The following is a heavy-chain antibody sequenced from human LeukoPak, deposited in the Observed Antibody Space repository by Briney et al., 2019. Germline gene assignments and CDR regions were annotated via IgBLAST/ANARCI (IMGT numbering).Heavy chain of an antibody. J-gene: IGHJ6*02. CDR2: ILVGSGNT. CDR3: ARGYCTNGVCLKPHYGMDV. D-gene: IGHD2-8*01. CDR1: GFTFASTA. Sequence: ASVKVSCKASGFTFASTAVQWVRQARGQRLEWIGWILVGSGNTNYAQMFQERVTLTWDVSTSTAYMELSSLRSEDTAVYYCARGYCTNGVCLKPHYGMDVWGQGTTVTVSS. V-gene: IGHV1-58*01.